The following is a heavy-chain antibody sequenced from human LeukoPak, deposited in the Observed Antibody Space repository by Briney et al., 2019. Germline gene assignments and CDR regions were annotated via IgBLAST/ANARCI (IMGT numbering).Heavy chain of an antibody. Sequence: SETLSLTCTVSGGPISSSSYYWGWIRQPPGKGLEWIGSIYYSGSTYYNPSLKSRVTISVDTSKNQFSLKLSSVTAADTAAYNCARYSSAWFDPWGQGTLVTVSS. J-gene: IGHJ5*02. CDR2: IYYSGST. V-gene: IGHV4-39*01. D-gene: IGHD6-25*01. CDR3: ARYSSAWFDP. CDR1: GGPISSSSYY.